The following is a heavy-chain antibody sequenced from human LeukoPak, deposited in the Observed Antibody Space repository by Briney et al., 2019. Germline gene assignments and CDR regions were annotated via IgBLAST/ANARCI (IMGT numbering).Heavy chain of an antibody. J-gene: IGHJ4*02. CDR1: GGSISSSSYY. V-gene: IGHV4-39*01. CDR3: ARLRNYFDY. Sequence: SETLSLTCTVSGGSISSSSYYWGWIRQPPGKGLEWIGSIYYSGSTYYNPSLKSRVTISVDTSKNQFSLKLSSVTAADTAVYYRARLRNYFDYWGQGTLVTVSS. CDR2: IYYSGST.